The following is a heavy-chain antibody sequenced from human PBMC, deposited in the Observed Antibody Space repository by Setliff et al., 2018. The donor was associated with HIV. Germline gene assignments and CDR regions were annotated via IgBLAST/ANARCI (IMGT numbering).Heavy chain of an antibody. D-gene: IGHD3-3*01. CDR2: LYHTGST. CDR3: ARRPLFGVVIASVAKMEFDY. V-gene: IGHV4-38-2*02. CDR1: ADSISGYY. Sequence: SETLSLTCIVSADSISGYYWGWIRQPPGKGLEWIGSLYHTGSTNYNPSLKSRVITSIDKSKNQFSLKIDSVTAADTAVYYCARRPLFGVVIASVAKMEFDYWGQGTLVTVSS. J-gene: IGHJ4*02.